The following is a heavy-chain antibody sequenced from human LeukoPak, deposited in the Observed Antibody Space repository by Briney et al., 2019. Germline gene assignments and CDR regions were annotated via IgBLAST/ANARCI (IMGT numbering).Heavy chain of an antibody. CDR2: IRYSGST. J-gene: IGHJ4*02. CDR1: GGSISTYY. Sequence: SETLSLTCSVSGGSISTYYWNWIRQPPGKGLEYIGNIRYSGSTNYSPSLKSRVTISVDTSKNQFSLKLSSVTAADTAVYYCARGSSVGYDSIWGNYRWLDYWGPGTLVTVSS. D-gene: IGHD3-16*02. V-gene: IGHV4-59*01. CDR3: ARGSSVGYDSIWGNYRWLDY.